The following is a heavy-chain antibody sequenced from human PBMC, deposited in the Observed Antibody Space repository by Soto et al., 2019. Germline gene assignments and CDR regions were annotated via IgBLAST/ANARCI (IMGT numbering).Heavy chain of an antibody. CDR1: GFTFSNYA. Sequence: PGVSLRLSCAASGFTFSNYAMHWVRQAPGKGLERVAVISYDGSNKYYADSVKGRFTISRDESKNTLYLQMNSLRAEDTALYYCARDGGGNSGPYYYYGMDVWGQGTTVTVSS. CDR2: ISYDGSNK. CDR3: ARDGGGNSGPYYYYGMDV. D-gene: IGHD5-12*01. V-gene: IGHV3-30-3*01. J-gene: IGHJ6*02.